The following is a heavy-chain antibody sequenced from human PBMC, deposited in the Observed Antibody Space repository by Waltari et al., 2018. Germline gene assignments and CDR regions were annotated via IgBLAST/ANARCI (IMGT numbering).Heavy chain of an antibody. CDR2: ISYDGSNK. V-gene: IGHV3-30*18. J-gene: IGHJ4*02. CDR1: GFPFSSYG. Sequence: QVQLVESGGGVVQPGRSLRLSCAASGFPFSSYGLHWVRQAPGKGLEWVAVISYDGSNKYYADSMKGRFTISRDNSKNTLYLQMNSLRAEDTAVYYCAKAPYDSSGWEGDWGQGTLVTVSS. CDR3: AKAPYDSSGWEGD. D-gene: IGHD3-22*01.